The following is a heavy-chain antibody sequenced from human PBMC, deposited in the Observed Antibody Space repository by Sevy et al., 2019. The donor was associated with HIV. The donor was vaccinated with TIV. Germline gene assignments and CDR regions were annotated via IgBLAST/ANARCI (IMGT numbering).Heavy chain of an antibody. J-gene: IGHJ4*02. CDR3: TRGLATADTPEYYFDY. CDR2: ITRNSYEAYGGTT. D-gene: IGHD5-12*01. CDR1: GFTFDDYA. Sequence: GGSLRLSCTTSGFTFDDYAMSWFRQAPGKGLEWVAFITRNSYEAYGGTTDYAASLKGRFIISRDDSKSVDYLQMNSLKTEDPAVYYCTRGLATADTPEYYFDYWGQGTLVTVSS. V-gene: IGHV3-49*03.